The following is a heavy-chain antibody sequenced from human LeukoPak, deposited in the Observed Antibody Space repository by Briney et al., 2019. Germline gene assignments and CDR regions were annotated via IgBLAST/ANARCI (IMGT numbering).Heavy chain of an antibody. CDR1: GGSISSSSYY. CDR3: ARLYSSSGYYYYYMDV. Sequence: PSETLSLTCTVSGGSISSSSYYWGWIRQPPGKGLEWIGSIYYSGSTYYNPSLKSRVTISVDTSKNQFSLKLSSVTAADTAVYYCARLYSSSGYYYYYMDVWGKGTTVTVSS. J-gene: IGHJ6*03. V-gene: IGHV4-39*07. CDR2: IYYSGST. D-gene: IGHD6-13*01.